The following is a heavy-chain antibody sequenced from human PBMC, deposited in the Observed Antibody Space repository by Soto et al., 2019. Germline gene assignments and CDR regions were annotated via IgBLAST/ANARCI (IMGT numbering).Heavy chain of an antibody. V-gene: IGHV4-59*01. CDR2: ISYTGST. CDR1: GGSISNYH. Sequence: QEQLRESGPRLVKPSETLSLTCSVSGGSISNYHWSWIRQPPGKGLEWIGYISYTGSTNYSPSLKSRVTMLLATSKKQFSLKLSSVTAADTAVYYCARVAADAYWSGYDDYWGQGTLVTVSS. CDR3: ARVAADAYWSGYDDY. D-gene: IGHD3-3*01. J-gene: IGHJ4*02.